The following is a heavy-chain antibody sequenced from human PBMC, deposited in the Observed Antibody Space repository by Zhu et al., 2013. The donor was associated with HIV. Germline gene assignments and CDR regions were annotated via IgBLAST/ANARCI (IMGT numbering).Heavy chain of an antibody. CDR2: IIPIFGTA. CDR1: GGTFSSYA. CDR3: ARGPLTIFGAAYYYYGMDV. Sequence: QVQLVQSGAEVKKPGSSVQVSCKASGGTFSSYAISWVRQAPGQGLEWMGGIIPIFGTANYAQKFQGRVTITADESTSTAYMELSSLRSEDTAVYYCARGPLTIFGAAYYYYGMDVWGQGTTVTVSS. V-gene: IGHV1-69*01. J-gene: IGHJ6*02. D-gene: IGHD3-3*01.